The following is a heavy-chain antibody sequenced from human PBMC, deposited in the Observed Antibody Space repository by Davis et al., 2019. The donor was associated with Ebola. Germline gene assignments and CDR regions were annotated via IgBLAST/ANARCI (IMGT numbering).Heavy chain of an antibody. V-gene: IGHV4-39*01. Sequence: PSETLSLTCTVSGGSISSSSYYWGWIRQPPGKGLEWIGSIYYSGSTYYNPSLKSRVTISVDTSKNQFSLKLSSVTAADTAVYYCARHGGYFDWLGDYFDYWGQGTLVTVSS. CDR2: IYYSGST. J-gene: IGHJ4*02. D-gene: IGHD3-9*01. CDR3: ARHGGYFDWLGDYFDY. CDR1: GGSISSSSYY.